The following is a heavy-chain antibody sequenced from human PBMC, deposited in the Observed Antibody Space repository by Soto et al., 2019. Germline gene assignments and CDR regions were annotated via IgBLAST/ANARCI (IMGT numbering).Heavy chain of an antibody. V-gene: IGHV1-18*01. Sequence: ASVKVSCKASGYTFTSYGISWVRQAPGQGLEWMGWISAYNGNTNYAQKLQGRVTMTTDTSTSTAYMELRSLRSDDTAVYYCARVSKQQLVRGYYGMEVWGQGTTVTVSS. CDR2: ISAYNGNT. J-gene: IGHJ6*02. D-gene: IGHD6-13*01. CDR1: GYTFTSYG. CDR3: ARVSKQQLVRGYYGMEV.